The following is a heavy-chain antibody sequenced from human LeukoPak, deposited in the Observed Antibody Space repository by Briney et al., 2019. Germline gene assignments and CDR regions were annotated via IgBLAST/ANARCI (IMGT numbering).Heavy chain of an antibody. D-gene: IGHD2-21*01. CDR2: ISGSGGST. Sequence: GGSLRLSCVASGFTFSSYAMSWVRQAPGKGLEWVSAISGSGGSTYYADSVKGRFTISRDNSKNTLYLQMNSLRAEDTAVYYCAKSPAPYCGGDCYLDYWGQGTLVTVSS. V-gene: IGHV3-23*01. CDR1: GFTFSSYA. J-gene: IGHJ4*02. CDR3: AKSPAPYCGGDCYLDY.